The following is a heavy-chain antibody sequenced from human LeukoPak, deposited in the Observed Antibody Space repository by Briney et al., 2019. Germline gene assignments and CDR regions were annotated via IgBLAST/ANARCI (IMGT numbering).Heavy chain of an antibody. V-gene: IGHV4-39*01. Sequence: SETLSLTCTVSGGSISSNSYYWGWIRQPPGKGLERIGSIYYSGSTYYNSSLKSRVTISVDTSKNQFSLKLSSVTAADTAVYYCARQGWASFYYYGVDVWGQGTPVTVSS. CDR2: IYYSGST. CDR3: ARQGWASFYYYGVDV. J-gene: IGHJ6*02. CDR1: GGSISSNSYY. D-gene: IGHD6-19*01.